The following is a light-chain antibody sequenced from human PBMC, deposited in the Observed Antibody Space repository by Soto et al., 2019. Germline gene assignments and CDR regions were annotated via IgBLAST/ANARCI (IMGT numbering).Light chain of an antibody. Sequence: QAVVTQPPSASGTPGQRVTISCSGSSSNIGTNTVNWYQQLPGTAPKLLIYNVNQRPSGVPDRFSGSESGTSASLAISGLQSEDEADYHCAAWDDSLNVVVFGGGTKLTVL. CDR3: AAWDDSLNVVV. CDR1: SSNIGTNT. CDR2: NVN. J-gene: IGLJ2*01. V-gene: IGLV1-44*01.